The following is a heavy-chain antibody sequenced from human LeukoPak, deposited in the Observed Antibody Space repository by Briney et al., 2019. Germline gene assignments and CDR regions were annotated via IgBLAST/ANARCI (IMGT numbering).Heavy chain of an antibody. J-gene: IGHJ5*02. CDR3: ARLDGINDFWSGYYSEWFDP. D-gene: IGHD3-3*01. Sequence: GGSLRLSCAASGFTFSSYSMNWVRQAPGKGLEWVSSISSSSSYIYYADSVKGRFTISRDNAKNSLYLQMNSLRAEDTAVYYCARLDGINDFWSGYYSEWFDPWGQGTPVTVSS. CDR2: ISSSSSYI. V-gene: IGHV3-21*01. CDR1: GFTFSSYS.